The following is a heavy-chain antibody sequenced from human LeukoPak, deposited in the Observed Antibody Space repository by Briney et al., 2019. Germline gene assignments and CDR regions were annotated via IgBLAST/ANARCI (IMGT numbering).Heavy chain of an antibody. V-gene: IGHV3-49*04. CDR2: IRMTADGGTQ. D-gene: IGHD3-16*01. CDR1: GFTFGDYS. Sequence: GGSLRLSCTGSGFTFGDYSISWARQAPGKGLEWVGFIRMTADGGTQEYAAAVKGRCIISRDDSKDSAYLQINSLKSEDTAVYYCTRGTGAPSYWGQGTLVTVSS. J-gene: IGHJ4*02. CDR3: TRGTGAPSY.